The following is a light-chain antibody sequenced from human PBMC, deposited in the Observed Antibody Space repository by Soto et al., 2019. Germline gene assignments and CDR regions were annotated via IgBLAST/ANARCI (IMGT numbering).Light chain of an antibody. CDR2: YDS. CDR3: QVWDSSSDHPGV. CDR1: NIGSKS. V-gene: IGLV3-21*04. Sequence: SSELTQPPSVSVAPGKTARITCGGTNIGSKSVHWYQQKPGQAPVLVIYYDSDRPSGIPERFSGSNSGNTATLTISRVEAGDEADYYCQVWDSSSDHPGVFGGGTKVTVL. J-gene: IGLJ2*01.